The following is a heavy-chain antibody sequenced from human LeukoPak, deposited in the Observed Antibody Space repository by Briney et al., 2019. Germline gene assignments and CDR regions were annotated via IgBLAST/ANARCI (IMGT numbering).Heavy chain of an antibody. D-gene: IGHD3-16*01. CDR1: GGSFSGYY. V-gene: IGHV4-34*01. CDR3: ARHYGP. J-gene: IGHJ5*02. CDR2: MYDSGST. Sequence: PSETLSLTCAVYGGSFSGYYWSWIRQPPGKGLEWIGSMYDSGSTYYNPSLKSRVTISVDTSKNQFSLKLNSVTAADTAVYYCARHYGPWGQGTLVTVSS.